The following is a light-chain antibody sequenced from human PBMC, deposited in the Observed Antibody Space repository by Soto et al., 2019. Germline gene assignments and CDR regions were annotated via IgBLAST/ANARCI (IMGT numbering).Light chain of an antibody. CDR3: SSYVVGYHWV. J-gene: IGLJ3*02. CDR2: QVT. V-gene: IGLV2-8*01. CDR1: SSDVGAYDY. Sequence: QSALTQPPSASGSPGQSVTISCTGTSSDVGAYDYVSWFQQHPGKAPKLIIYQVTKRPSGVPDRFSGSKSGNTASLTVSGLQAEDEADYCCSSYVVGYHWVFGGGTKLTVL.